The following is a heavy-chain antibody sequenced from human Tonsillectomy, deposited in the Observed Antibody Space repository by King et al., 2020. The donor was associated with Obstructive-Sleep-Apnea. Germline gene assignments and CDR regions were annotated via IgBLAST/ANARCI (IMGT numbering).Heavy chain of an antibody. D-gene: IGHD3-3*01. V-gene: IGHV3-66*01. CDR2: IYSCGRT. Sequence: VQLVESGGGLVQPGGSLRLSCAASGFTVSSYLMNWFRQAPGKGLEWVSVIYSCGRTFYADSVKGRFTISRDNSKNTMYLQMNSLRTEDTAVYYCAKSGDFTPFDYWGQGTLVTVSS. J-gene: IGHJ4*02. CDR1: GFTVSSYL. CDR3: AKSGDFTPFDY.